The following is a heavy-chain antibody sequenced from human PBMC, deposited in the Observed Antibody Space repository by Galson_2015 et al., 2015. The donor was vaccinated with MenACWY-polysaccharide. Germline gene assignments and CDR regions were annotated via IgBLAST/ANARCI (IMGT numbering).Heavy chain of an antibody. V-gene: IGHV3-7*01. CDR2: IKQDGRDK. CDR3: ARPSSGGSYYND. J-gene: IGHJ4*02. D-gene: IGHD2-15*01. CDR1: GFTFNTYW. Sequence: SLRLSCAASGFTFNTYWMSWVRQAPGKGLEWVANIKQDGRDKYYVDSVRGRFTISRDNAKNSVYLQMDSLRAEDTAVYYCARPSSGGSYYNDWGQGTLVTVSS.